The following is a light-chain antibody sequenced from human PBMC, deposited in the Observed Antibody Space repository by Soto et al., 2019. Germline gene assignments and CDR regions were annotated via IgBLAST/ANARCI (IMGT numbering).Light chain of an antibody. CDR1: QTISSW. Sequence: DIQMTQSPSTLSASVGDGVTITCRASQTISSWLAWYQQKPGKAPKLLIYDASTLESGVPSRFSGSGSGTEFTLTISSLQPDDFATYYCQQYSNYPWTFGQGTKVEIK. V-gene: IGKV1-5*01. CDR2: DAS. J-gene: IGKJ1*01. CDR3: QQYSNYPWT.